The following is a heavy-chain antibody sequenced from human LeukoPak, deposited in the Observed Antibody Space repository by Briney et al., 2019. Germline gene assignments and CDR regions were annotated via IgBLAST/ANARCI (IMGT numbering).Heavy chain of an antibody. CDR3: ARTYIAAAGGDAFDI. D-gene: IGHD6-13*01. CDR1: GFTFSSYW. V-gene: IGHV3-21*01. CDR2: ISSSSSYI. J-gene: IGHJ3*02. Sequence: GGSLRLSCAASGFTFSSYWMHWVRQAPGKGLEWVSSISSSSSYIYYADSVKGRFTISRDNAKNSLYLQMNSLRAEDTAVYYCARTYIAAAGGDAFDIWGQGTMVTVSS.